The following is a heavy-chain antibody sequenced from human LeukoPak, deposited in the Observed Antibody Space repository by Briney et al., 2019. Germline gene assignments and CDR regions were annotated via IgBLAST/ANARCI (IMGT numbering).Heavy chain of an antibody. CDR1: GITFSLYG. CDR2: ITGSGGTT. Sequence: PGGSLRLSCEASGITFSLYGMSWVRQAPGKGLEWVSAITGSGGTTYYADSMKGRFTISRDNSKNTLYLQMNSLRAEDTAVYYCAKDRVGALLYFDFWGQGTLVTVSS. CDR3: AKDRVGALLYFDF. V-gene: IGHV3-23*01. D-gene: IGHD1-26*01. J-gene: IGHJ4*02.